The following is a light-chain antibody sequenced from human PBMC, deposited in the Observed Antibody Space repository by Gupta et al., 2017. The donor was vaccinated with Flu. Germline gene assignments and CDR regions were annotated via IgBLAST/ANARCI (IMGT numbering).Light chain of an antibody. J-gene: IGKJ4*01. V-gene: IGKV2-28*01. CDR2: LGS. CDR3: MQALRSPFT. CDR1: PRLLSRNGKNY. Sequence: DLVMTQSPLSLPVTPGESASISCRSSPRLLSRNGKNYLDWYLQKPGQSPQLLIYLGSNRDSGVPDRFSGSGSGTDFTLKISRVEADDVGVYYCMQALRSPFTFGGGTKVEIK.